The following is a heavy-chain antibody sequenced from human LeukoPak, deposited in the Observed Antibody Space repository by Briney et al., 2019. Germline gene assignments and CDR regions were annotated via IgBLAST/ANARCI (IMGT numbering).Heavy chain of an antibody. CDR1: GGSISSYY. CDR3: ARDRGGSSWFGFDP. D-gene: IGHD6-13*01. Sequence: SETLSLTCTVSGGSISSYYWSWIRQPPGKGLEWIGYIYYSGSTNYNPSLKSRVTISVDTSKNQFSLKLSSVTAADTAVYYCARDRGGSSWFGFDPWGQGTLVTVSS. J-gene: IGHJ5*02. CDR2: IYYSGST. V-gene: IGHV4-59*01.